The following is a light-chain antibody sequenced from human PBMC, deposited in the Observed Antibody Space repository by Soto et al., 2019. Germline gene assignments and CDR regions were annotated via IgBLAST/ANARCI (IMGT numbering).Light chain of an antibody. J-gene: IGLJ1*01. Sequence: QPALTQPASVSGSPGQSITISCTGTSSDVGNYNYVSWYQQHPGKVPKLMIYEVSNRPSGISNRFSGSKSGNTASLTISGLQAEDEADYYCSSYTSSSTPYVFGTGTKVTVL. CDR1: SSDVGNYNY. CDR2: EVS. CDR3: SSYTSSSTPYV. V-gene: IGLV2-14*01.